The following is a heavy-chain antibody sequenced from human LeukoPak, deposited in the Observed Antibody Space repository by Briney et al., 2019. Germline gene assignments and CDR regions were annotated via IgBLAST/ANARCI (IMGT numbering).Heavy chain of an antibody. Sequence: GASVNVSCKASGYTFTSYYMHWVRQAPGQGLEWMGIINPSGGSTSYAQKFQGRVTMTRDTPTSTVYMELSSLRSEDTAVYYCARDQYYDSSEEQFDYWGQGTLVTVSS. V-gene: IGHV1-46*01. CDR1: GYTFTSYY. CDR2: INPSGGST. CDR3: ARDQYYDSSEEQFDY. D-gene: IGHD3-22*01. J-gene: IGHJ4*02.